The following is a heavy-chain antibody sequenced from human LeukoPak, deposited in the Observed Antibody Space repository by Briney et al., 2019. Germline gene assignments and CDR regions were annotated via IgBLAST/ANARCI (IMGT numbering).Heavy chain of an antibody. D-gene: IGHD3-3*01. CDR2: IISIFGTV. CDR1: GGTFSSYA. V-gene: IGHV1-69*13. CDR3: AREFSYQRFLGWLGWFDP. Sequence: VASVKVSCKASGGTFSSYAISWVRQAPGQGIEWMGVIISIFGTVNYAQKFQGRVTITADESTSTAYMELSSLRSEDTAVYYCAREFSYQRFLGWLGWFDPWGQGTLVTVSS. J-gene: IGHJ5*02.